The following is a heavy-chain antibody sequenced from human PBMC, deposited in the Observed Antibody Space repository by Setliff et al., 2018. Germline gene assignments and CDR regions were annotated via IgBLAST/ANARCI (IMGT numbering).Heavy chain of an antibody. D-gene: IGHD4-17*01. CDR3: ARQTRYGYGDYAIDY. CDR1: GGSFSGYY. Sequence: SETLSLTCAVYGGSFSGYYWSWIRQPPGKRLEWIGEIIHTGSTNYNPSLRSRVTISGDASKNQLSLKLSSVTAADTAVYYCARQTRYGYGDYAIDYWGQGRLVTVSS. CDR2: IIHTGST. V-gene: IGHV4-34*12. J-gene: IGHJ4*02.